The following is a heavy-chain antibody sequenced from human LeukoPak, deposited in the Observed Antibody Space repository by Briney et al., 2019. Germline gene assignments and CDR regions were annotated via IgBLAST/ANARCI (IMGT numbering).Heavy chain of an antibody. CDR1: GGSISSGDYY. V-gene: IGHV4-30-2*01. CDR3: ARDTGIGAFDI. J-gene: IGHJ3*02. Sequence: SETLSLTCTVSGGSISSGDYYWSWIRQPPGKGLEWIGYIYHSGSTYYNPSLKSRVTISVDRSKNQFSLRLSSVTAADTAVYYCARDTGIGAFDIWGQGTMVTVSS. CDR2: IYHSGST. D-gene: IGHD1-14*01.